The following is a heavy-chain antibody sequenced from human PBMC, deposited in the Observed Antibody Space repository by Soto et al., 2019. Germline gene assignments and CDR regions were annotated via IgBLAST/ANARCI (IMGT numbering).Heavy chain of an antibody. Sequence: LRLSCTASGFTFGDYAMSWFRQAPGKGLEWVGFIRSKAYGGTTEYAASVKGRFTISRDDSKSIAYLQMNSLKTEDTAVYYCSARPVVPAAMGFDPWGQGTLVTVSS. D-gene: IGHD2-2*01. CDR3: SARPVVPAAMGFDP. CDR2: IRSKAYGGTT. J-gene: IGHJ5*02. V-gene: IGHV3-49*03. CDR1: GFTFGDYA.